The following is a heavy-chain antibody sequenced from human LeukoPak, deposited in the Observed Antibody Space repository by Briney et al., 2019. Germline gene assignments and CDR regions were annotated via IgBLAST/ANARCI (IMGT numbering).Heavy chain of an antibody. CDR3: ARDVYGSGSYYTYYYYGMDV. CDR2: ISSSSSTI. CDR1: GFTFSSYC. Sequence: GGSLRLSCAASGFTFSSYCMNWVRQAPGKGLEWVSYISSSSSTIYYADSVKGRFTISRDNAKNSLYLQMNSLRDEDTAVYYCARDVYGSGSYYTYYYYGMDVWGQGTTVTVSS. V-gene: IGHV3-48*02. J-gene: IGHJ6*02. D-gene: IGHD3-10*01.